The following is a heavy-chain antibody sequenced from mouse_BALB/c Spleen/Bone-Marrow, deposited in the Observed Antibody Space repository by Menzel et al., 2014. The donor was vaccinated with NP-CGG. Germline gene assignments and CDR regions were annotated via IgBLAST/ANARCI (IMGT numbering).Heavy chain of an antibody. D-gene: IGHD1-1*01. CDR3: ARDYYGSTSFAY. Sequence: VQLKESGPELVKPGASVKMSCKASGYTFXTYVMHWVKQKPGQGLEWIGYINPYNDDSKYNEKFKGKATLTSDKSSSTAYMELSSLTSEDSAVYYCARDYYGSTSFAYWGQGTLVTVSA. J-gene: IGHJ3*01. V-gene: IGHV1-14*01. CDR1: GYTFXTYV. CDR2: INPYNDDS.